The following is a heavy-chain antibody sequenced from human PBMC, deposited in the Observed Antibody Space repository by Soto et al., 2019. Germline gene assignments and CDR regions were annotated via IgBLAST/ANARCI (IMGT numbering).Heavy chain of an antibody. CDR1: GFSLSTSGRG. D-gene: IGHD4-17*01. CDR2: IYWNDDG. J-gene: IGHJ5*02. CDR3: AHRGYGDYPRDNWFDP. V-gene: IGHV2-5*01. Sequence: GPTLVNPTQTLTLTCSFSGFSLSTSGRGVGWIRQPPGKALEWLAVIYWNDDGRYSPSLKNRVTITKDTYKNQVVLTMTNMDPVDTATYYCAHRGYGDYPRDNWFDPWGQGTLVTVSS.